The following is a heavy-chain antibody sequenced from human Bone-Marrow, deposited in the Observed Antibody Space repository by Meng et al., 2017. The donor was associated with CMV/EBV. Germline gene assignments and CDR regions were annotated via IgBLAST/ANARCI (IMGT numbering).Heavy chain of an antibody. D-gene: IGHD2-2*01. CDR3: AKDHYCSSTSCLNWYFDL. Sequence: GGSLRLSCAASGFTFSSYAMSWVRQAPGKGLEWVSAISGSCGSTYYADSVKGRFTISRDNSKNTLYLQMNSLRAEDTAVYYCAKDHYCSSTSCLNWYFDLWGRGTLVTVSS. CDR1: GFTFSSYA. J-gene: IGHJ2*01. CDR2: ISGSCGST. V-gene: IGHV3-23*01.